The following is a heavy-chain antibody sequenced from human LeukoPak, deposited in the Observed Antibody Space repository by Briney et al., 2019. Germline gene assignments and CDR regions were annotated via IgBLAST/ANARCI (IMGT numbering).Heavy chain of an antibody. D-gene: IGHD3-10*01. CDR2: INHSGST. J-gene: IGHJ4*02. CDR1: GGSFSGYY. V-gene: IGHV4-34*01. CDR3: AVVRGVQAAFDY. Sequence: SETLSLTCAVYGGSFSGYYWSWIRQPPGKGLEWIGEINHSGSTNYNPSLKSRVTISVDTSKNQFSLKLSSVTAADTAMYYCAVVRGVQAAFDYWGQGTLVTVSS.